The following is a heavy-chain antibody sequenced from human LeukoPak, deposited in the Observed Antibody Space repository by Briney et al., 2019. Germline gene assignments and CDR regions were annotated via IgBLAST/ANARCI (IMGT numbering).Heavy chain of an antibody. J-gene: IGHJ3*02. V-gene: IGHV3-30*03. Sequence: GGSLRPSCAASGFTFSSYGMHWVRQAPGKGLEWVAVISYDGSNKYYADSVKGRFTISRDNSKNTLYLQMNSLRAEDTAVYYCAILDTAMGDHDAFDIWGQGTMVTVSS. CDR2: ISYDGSNK. CDR3: AILDTAMGDHDAFDI. CDR1: GFTFSSYG. D-gene: IGHD5-18*01.